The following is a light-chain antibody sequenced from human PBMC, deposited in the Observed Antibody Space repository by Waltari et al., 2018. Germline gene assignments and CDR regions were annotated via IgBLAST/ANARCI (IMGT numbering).Light chain of an antibody. J-gene: IGKJ1*01. Sequence: DIQMTQSPSTLSASVGDRLPITCRASQSISTWLAWYQQKPGKAPNLLIYKASTLESGVPSRFSGSGSGTEFTLTISSLQPDDFATYYCQQYKTYWTFGQGTKVEIK. V-gene: IGKV1-5*03. CDR3: QQYKTYWT. CDR1: QSISTW. CDR2: KAS.